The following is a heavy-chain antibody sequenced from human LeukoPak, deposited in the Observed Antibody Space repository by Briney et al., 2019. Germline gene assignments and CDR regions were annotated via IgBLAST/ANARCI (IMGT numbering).Heavy chain of an antibody. D-gene: IGHD6-19*01. CDR2: INHSGST. V-gene: IGHV4-34*01. Sequence: SETLSLTCAVYGGSFSGYYWSWIRQPPGKGLEGIGEINHSGSTNYNPSLKSRGNISVDTSKNQFSLKLSSVTAADTAVYYCAREGQWLVPWAAFDIWGQGTMVTVSS. CDR3: AREGQWLVPWAAFDI. CDR1: GGSFSGYY. J-gene: IGHJ3*02.